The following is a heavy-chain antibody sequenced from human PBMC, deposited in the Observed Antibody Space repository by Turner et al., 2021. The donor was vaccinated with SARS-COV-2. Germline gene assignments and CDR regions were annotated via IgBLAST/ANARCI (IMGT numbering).Heavy chain of an antibody. D-gene: IGHD2-2*02. V-gene: IGHV1-24*01. Sequence: QVQLVQSGAEVKKPGASVQVSCQVSGYTLTEFSMHWVRQAPGKGLEWMGALDPEDGETIYAQKFQGRVSMTEDTSTDTAYMELSSLRSEDTAVYYCATVPVVPAAIGYYYYYGMDVWGQGTTVTVS. CDR3: ATVPVVPAAIGYYYYYGMDV. J-gene: IGHJ6*02. CDR1: GYTLTEFS. CDR2: LDPEDGET.